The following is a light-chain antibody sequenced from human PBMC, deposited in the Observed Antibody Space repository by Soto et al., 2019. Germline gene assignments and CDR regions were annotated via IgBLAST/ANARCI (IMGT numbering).Light chain of an antibody. J-gene: IGKJ2*01. Sequence: EIVMTQSPATLSVSPGERATLSCRASQSISSELAWYQQKPGQPPRLLIYSASTRATGVPARFTGSGSGSEFTLTISGLQSEDFAVYYCQQCHNLPLPFGQGTRLEI. CDR1: QSISSE. V-gene: IGKV3-15*01. CDR2: SAS. CDR3: QQCHNLPLP.